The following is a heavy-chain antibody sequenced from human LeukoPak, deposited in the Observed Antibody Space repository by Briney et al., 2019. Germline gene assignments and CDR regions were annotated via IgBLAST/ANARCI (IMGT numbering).Heavy chain of an antibody. J-gene: IGHJ3*02. CDR2: IRYDGSNK. Sequence: GGSLRLSCAASGFTFSSYGMHWVRQAPSKGLEWVAFIRYDGSNKYYADSVKGRFTISRDNSKNTLYLQMNSLRAEDTAVYYCAKEADSYYYGSGSSEDDAFDIWGQGTMVTVSS. V-gene: IGHV3-30*02. D-gene: IGHD3-10*01. CDR1: GFTFSSYG. CDR3: AKEADSYYYGSGSSEDDAFDI.